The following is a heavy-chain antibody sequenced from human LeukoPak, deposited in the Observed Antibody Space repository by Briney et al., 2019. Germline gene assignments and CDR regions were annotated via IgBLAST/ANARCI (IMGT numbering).Heavy chain of an antibody. CDR2: ISYDGSNK. CDR1: GFTFSSYS. D-gene: IGHD3-10*01. Sequence: GGSLRLSCAASGFTFSSYSMNWVRQAPGKGLEWVAVISYDGSNKYYADSVKGRFTISRDNSKNTLYLQMNSLRAEDTAVYYCVREDRSGSYSGYYYYYMDVWGKGTTVTVSS. CDR3: VREDRSGSYSGYYYYYMDV. V-gene: IGHV3-30*03. J-gene: IGHJ6*03.